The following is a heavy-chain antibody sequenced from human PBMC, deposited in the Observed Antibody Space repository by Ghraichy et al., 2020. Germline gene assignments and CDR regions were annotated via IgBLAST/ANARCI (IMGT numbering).Heavy chain of an antibody. D-gene: IGHD3-9*01. V-gene: IGHV3-23*01. Sequence: GGSLRLSCAASGFTFSSYAMSWVRQAPGKGLEWVSAISGSGGSTYYADSVKGRFTISRDNSKNTLYLQMNSLRAEDTAVYYCAKVGERYFDWLLDYWGQGTLVTVSS. J-gene: IGHJ4*02. CDR3: AKVGERYFDWLLDY. CDR2: ISGSGGST. CDR1: GFTFSSYA.